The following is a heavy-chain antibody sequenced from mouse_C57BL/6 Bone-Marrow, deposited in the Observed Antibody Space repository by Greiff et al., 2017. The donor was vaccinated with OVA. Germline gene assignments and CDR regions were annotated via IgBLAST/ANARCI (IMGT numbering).Heavy chain of an antibody. CDR3: ARGPKDYFDY. J-gene: IGHJ2*01. CDR2: IDPSASYT. Sequence: VQLQPPGAELVPPVSSVKLSCMASGYTFTSYWMQWVKQRPGQGLEWIGEIDPSASYTNYNQKFKGKATLTVDTSSSTAYMQLSSLTSEDAAVYYCARGPKDYFDYWGQGTTLTVSS. CDR1: GYTFTSYW. V-gene: IGHV1-50*01.